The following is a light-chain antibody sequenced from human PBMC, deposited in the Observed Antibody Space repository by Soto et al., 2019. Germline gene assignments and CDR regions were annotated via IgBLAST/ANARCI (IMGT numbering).Light chain of an antibody. CDR3: QQSNSYQWT. CDR1: QSISSW. CDR2: DAS. J-gene: IGKJ1*01. Sequence: DIQMPQYPSTLSASVGASVTITCRASQSISSWLAWYKQKPGKAPKLLIYDASSLESGVPSRVRVIGYGNQFTITLSSLKPDDGATYEGQQSNSYQWTLSQGTKVDI. V-gene: IGKV1-5*01.